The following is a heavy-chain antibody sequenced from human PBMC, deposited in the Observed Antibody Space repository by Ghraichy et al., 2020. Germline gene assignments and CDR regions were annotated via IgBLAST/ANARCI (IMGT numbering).Heavy chain of an antibody. Sequence: SETLSLTCAVSGGSIRTDNWWSWVRQPPGKGLEWIGAIHQSGTTNYTPSLKGRVTISVDKSKNQFSLKLTSVTAADTAVYYCARGDYYDTSGYRTGLENAFDIWGQGTMVTVSS. D-gene: IGHD3-22*01. V-gene: IGHV4-4*02. J-gene: IGHJ3*02. CDR3: ARGDYYDTSGYRTGLENAFDI. CDR2: IHQSGTT. CDR1: GGSIRTDNW.